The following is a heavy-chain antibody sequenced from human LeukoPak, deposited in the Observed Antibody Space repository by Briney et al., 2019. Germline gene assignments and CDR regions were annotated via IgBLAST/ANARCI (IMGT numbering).Heavy chain of an antibody. CDR1: GGSISSSSYY. V-gene: IGHV4-39*01. CDR2: VYYSGSP. Sequence: SETLSLTCTVSGGSISSSSYYWGWIRQPPGKGLEWIGSVYYSGSPYYNPSLKSRVTISVDTSKNQFSLKLTSVTGADTAVYYCASSIAMVRGVPVFDPWGEGTLVTVSS. D-gene: IGHD3-10*01. J-gene: IGHJ5*02. CDR3: ASSIAMVRGVPVFDP.